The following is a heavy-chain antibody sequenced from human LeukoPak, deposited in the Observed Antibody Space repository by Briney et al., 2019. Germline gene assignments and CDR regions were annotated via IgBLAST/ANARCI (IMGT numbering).Heavy chain of an antibody. CDR3: ARESSSSSVGGLYFDY. J-gene: IGHJ4*02. CDR2: IIPIFGTA. D-gene: IGHD6-6*01. Sequence: GASVKVSRKASGGTFSSYAISWVRQAPGQGLEWMGGIIPIFGTANYAQKFQGRVTITADESTSTAYMELSSLRSEDTAVYYCARESSSSSVGGLYFDYWGQGTLVTVSS. CDR1: GGTFSSYA. V-gene: IGHV1-69*13.